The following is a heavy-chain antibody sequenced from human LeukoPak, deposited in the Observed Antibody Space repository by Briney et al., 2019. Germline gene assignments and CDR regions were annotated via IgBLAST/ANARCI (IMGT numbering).Heavy chain of an antibody. CDR2: IKTDGSEK. V-gene: IGHV3-7*01. CDR3: ATYSSLNRREFQY. Sequence: QPGGSLRLSFAASGFTFSSYSMNWVRQAAGKGLQWVANIKTDGSEKYYVDSVKGRFTISRDNAKNSLYLQMNSLRAEDTAVYYCATYSSLNRREFQYWGQGTLLTVSS. CDR1: GFTFSSYS. J-gene: IGHJ1*01. D-gene: IGHD3-22*01.